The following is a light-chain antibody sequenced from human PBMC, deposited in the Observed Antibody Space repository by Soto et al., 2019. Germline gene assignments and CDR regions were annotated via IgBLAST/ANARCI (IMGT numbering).Light chain of an antibody. CDR1: QSVTSSY. CDR2: GAS. CDR3: QQYGKLPIT. V-gene: IGKV3-20*01. J-gene: IGKJ1*01. Sequence: IVLTQSPGTLSLSPGERATLSCRASQSVTSSYLTWYQQKPGQAPRLLIYGASTRAAGIPDRFSGSGSGTDFTLTISSLEPEDFAVYYCQQYGKLPITFGQGTKVDIK.